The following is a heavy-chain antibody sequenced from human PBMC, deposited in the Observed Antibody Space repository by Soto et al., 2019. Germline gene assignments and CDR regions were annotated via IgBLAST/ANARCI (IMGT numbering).Heavy chain of an antibody. J-gene: IGHJ6*02. V-gene: IGHV3-30*18. CDR1: GFTFSSYG. Sequence: XGSLRLTCAASGFTFSSYGMHWVRQAPGKGLEWVAVISYDGSNKYYADSVKGRFTISRDNSKNTLYLQMNSLRAEDTAVYYCAKPIGTFFGVAPPGMDVWAQGTTVTVSS. CDR2: ISYDGSNK. CDR3: AKPIGTFFGVAPPGMDV. D-gene: IGHD3-3*01.